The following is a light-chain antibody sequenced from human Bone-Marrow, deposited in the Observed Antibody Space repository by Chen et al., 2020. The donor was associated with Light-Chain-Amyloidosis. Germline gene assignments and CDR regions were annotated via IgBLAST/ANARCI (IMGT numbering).Light chain of an antibody. CDR1: NIGSTS. CDR3: QWCDRGSDRPV. Sequence: SYVLTQPSSVSVAPGQTATIACGGNNIGSTSVHWYQQTLGQAPLLVVYDDSDRPSGIPKRLSGSNSGHSASLTISRVEAGDEVDYYCQWCDRGSDRPVFGGETKLTVL. CDR2: DDS. V-gene: IGLV3-21*02. J-gene: IGLJ3*02.